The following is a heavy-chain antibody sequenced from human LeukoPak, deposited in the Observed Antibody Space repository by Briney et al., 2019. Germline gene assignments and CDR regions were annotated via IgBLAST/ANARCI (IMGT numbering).Heavy chain of an antibody. CDR3: ARDPQSGSYFDY. CDR2: INQDGSEK. V-gene: IGHV3-7*01. J-gene: IGHJ4*02. CDR1: GFTFSTYW. Sequence: GGSLRLSCAASGFTFSTYWMSWVRQAPGKGLEYVANINQDGSEKYYVDSVKGRFTVSRDNAKNSLYLQMNSLRAEDTAVYYCARDPQSGSYFDYWGQGTLVTVFS. D-gene: IGHD1-26*01.